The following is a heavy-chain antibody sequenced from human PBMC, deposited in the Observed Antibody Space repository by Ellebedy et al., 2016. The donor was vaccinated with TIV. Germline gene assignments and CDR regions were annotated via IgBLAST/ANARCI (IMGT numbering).Heavy chain of an antibody. CDR2: IYPGDSDT. Sequence: GESLKISCKGSGYTFTTWIAWVRQMPGKGLVWMGIIYPGDSDTRYSPSFQGQVTISADKSISTAYLQWSSLKASDTAMYYCARDSGLDYWGQGTLVTVSS. V-gene: IGHV5-51*01. CDR1: GYTFTTW. D-gene: IGHD1-14*01. J-gene: IGHJ4*02. CDR3: ARDSGLDY.